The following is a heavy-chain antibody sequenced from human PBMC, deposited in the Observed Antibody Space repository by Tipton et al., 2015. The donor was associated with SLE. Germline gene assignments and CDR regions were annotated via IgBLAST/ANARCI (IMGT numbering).Heavy chain of an antibody. Sequence: TLSLTCTVSGGSVSSASYYWSWIRQSPGKGLEWIGYIFHSGDINYNPSLKSRVTISSDTSTNQVSLTLISVTAADSAVYYCARDRSGDGSNGFGYWGRGTLVTDSS. CDR2: IFHSGDI. CDR3: ARDRSGDGSNGFGY. D-gene: IGHD5-24*01. CDR1: GGSVSSASYY. V-gene: IGHV4-61*01. J-gene: IGHJ4*02.